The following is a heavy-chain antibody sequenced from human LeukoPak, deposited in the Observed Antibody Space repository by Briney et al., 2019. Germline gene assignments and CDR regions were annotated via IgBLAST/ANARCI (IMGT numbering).Heavy chain of an antibody. CDR3: ARDGPWFGEFFDY. CDR1: GFTFSSHE. J-gene: IGHJ4*02. V-gene: IGHV3-7*01. Sequence: GGSLRLSCEVSGFTFSSHEMNWVRQAPGKGLEWVANIKGDGSSKNYLDSGKGRFTISRDNAKSSLYLQMSSLRAEDTAVYFCARDGPWFGEFFDYWGQGTLVTVSS. CDR2: IKGDGSSK. D-gene: IGHD3-10*01.